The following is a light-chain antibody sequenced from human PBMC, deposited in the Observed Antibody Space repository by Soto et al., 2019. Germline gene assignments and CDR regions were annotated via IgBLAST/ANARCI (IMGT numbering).Light chain of an antibody. V-gene: IGKV3-11*01. Sequence: IVLPQSPATLSLSPGERATLSCRASQSVSRYLAWYQQKPGQAPRLLIYDASNRATGIPARFSGSGSGTEFTLTISSLQSEDFAVYYCQQYDSWPPITFGQGTRLEI. CDR1: QSVSRY. CDR2: DAS. CDR3: QQYDSWPPIT. J-gene: IGKJ5*01.